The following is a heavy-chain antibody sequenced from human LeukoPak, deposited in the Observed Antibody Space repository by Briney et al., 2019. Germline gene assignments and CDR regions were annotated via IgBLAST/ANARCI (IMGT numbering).Heavy chain of an antibody. CDR2: IYCSGST. CDR1: GGSISSGDYY. V-gene: IGHV4-30-4*01. Sequence: SETLSLTCTVSGGSISSGDYYWSWIRQPPGKGLEWIGYIYCSGSTYYNPSLKSRVTISVDTSKNQFSLKLSSVTAADTAVYYCARAQPQDIVVVPAAIWFDPWGQGTLVTVSS. D-gene: IGHD2-2*01. CDR3: ARAQPQDIVVVPAAIWFDP. J-gene: IGHJ5*02.